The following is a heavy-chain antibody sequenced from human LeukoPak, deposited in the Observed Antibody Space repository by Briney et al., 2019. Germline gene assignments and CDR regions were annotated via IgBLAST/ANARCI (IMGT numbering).Heavy chain of an antibody. CDR2: IYYSGST. Sequence: SETLSLTCTVSGGSISSSSYYWGWIRQPPGKGLEWIGSIYYSGSTYYNPSLKSRVTISVDTSKNQFSLKLSSVTAADTAVYYCARDEGYCSGGSCYPYNWFDPWGQGTLVTVSS. CDR1: GGSISSSSYY. CDR3: ARDEGYCSGGSCYPYNWFDP. J-gene: IGHJ5*02. D-gene: IGHD2-15*01. V-gene: IGHV4-39*02.